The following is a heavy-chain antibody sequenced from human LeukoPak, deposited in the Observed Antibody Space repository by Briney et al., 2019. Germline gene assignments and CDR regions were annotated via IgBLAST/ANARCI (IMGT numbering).Heavy chain of an antibody. CDR2: ISYDGSNK. D-gene: IGHD2-2*01. Sequence: GRSLRLSCAASGFTFSSYAMHWVRQAPGKGLEWVAVISYDGSNKYYADSVKGRFTISRDNSKNTLYLQMNSLRAEDTAVYYCARGYCSSTSCHRSPQGRDYWGQGTLVTVSS. J-gene: IGHJ4*02. CDR3: ARGYCSSTSCHRSPQGRDY. CDR1: GFTFSSYA. V-gene: IGHV3-30-3*01.